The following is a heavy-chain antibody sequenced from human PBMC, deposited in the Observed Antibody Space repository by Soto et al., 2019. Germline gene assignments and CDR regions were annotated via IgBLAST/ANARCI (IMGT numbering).Heavy chain of an antibody. J-gene: IGHJ4*02. Sequence: SQTLSLTCAISGDSVSSNSAALNWIRQSPSRGLEWLGRTYYRSKWYNDYAVSVKSRITINPDTSKNQFSLQLNSVTPEDTAVYYCASSPYDFWSGYYPLYFDYWGQGTLVTVSS. CDR3: ASSPYDFWSGYYPLYFDY. D-gene: IGHD3-3*01. V-gene: IGHV6-1*01. CDR2: TYYRSKWYN. CDR1: GDSVSSNSAA.